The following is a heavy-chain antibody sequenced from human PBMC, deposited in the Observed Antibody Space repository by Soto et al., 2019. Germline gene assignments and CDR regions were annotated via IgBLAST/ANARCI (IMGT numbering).Heavy chain of an antibody. V-gene: IGHV3-30-3*01. J-gene: IGHJ4*02. Sequence: SLRLSCAASGFTFSSYAMHWVRQAPGKGLEWVAVISYDGSNKYYADSVKGRFTISRDNSKNTLYLQMNSLRAEDTAVYYCARDDDSSGYYYRVLDYWGQGTLVTVSS. D-gene: IGHD3-22*01. CDR3: ARDDDSSGYYYRVLDY. CDR2: ISYDGSNK. CDR1: GFTFSSYA.